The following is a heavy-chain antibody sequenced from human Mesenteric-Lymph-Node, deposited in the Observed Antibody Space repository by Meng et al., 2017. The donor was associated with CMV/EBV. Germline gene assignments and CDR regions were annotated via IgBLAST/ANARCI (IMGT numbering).Heavy chain of an antibody. CDR2: MNPNSDGT. V-gene: IGHV1-2*02. CDR3: ASTTDYGLWSGSH. CDR1: GYTFTSYD. Sequence: ASVKVSCKASGYTFTSYDINWVRQATGQGLEWMGWMNPNSDGTNYAEKFQGRVTMTRDTSIRTDYMELSSLRSDDTAVYYCASTTDYGLWSGSHRGQGTLVTVSS. J-gene: IGHJ4*02. D-gene: IGHD3-3*01.